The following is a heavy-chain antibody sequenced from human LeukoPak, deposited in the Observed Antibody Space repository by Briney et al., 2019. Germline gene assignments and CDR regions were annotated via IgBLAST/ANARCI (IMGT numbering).Heavy chain of an antibody. CDR1: GFTVSNTY. CDR2: IYNTGGT. D-gene: IGHD3-22*01. J-gene: IGHJ4*02. V-gene: IGHV3-53*01. CDR3: ARDSNGPAF. Sequence: GGSLRLSCAASGFTVSNTYMSWVRQAPGKGLEWVSVIYNTGGTFHSDSVKGRFTISRDYSKNALYLQMNSLRADDTAVYYCARDSNGPAFWGQGTLVTVSS.